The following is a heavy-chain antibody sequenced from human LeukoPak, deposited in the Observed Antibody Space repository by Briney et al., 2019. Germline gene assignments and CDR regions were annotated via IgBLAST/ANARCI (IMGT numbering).Heavy chain of an antibody. J-gene: IGHJ6*02. CDR3: ARSRRQQLVKGYYYGMDV. CDR1: GFTFSSYA. V-gene: IGHV3-30-3*01. CDR2: ISYDGSNK. D-gene: IGHD6-13*01. Sequence: PGRSLRLSCAASGFTFSSYAMHWVRQAPGKGLEWVAVISYDGSNKYYADSVKGRFTISRDNSKNTLYLQMNSLRAEDTAVYYCARSRRQQLVKGYYYGMDVWGQGTTVTVSS.